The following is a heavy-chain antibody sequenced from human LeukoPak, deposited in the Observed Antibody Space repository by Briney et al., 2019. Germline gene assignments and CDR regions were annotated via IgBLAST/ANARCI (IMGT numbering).Heavy chain of an antibody. CDR2: IGNKNGDT. V-gene: IGHV1-18*01. D-gene: IGHD5-18*01. CDR1: GYTFHNYG. J-gene: IGHJ6*02. Sequence: ASVKVSCKASGYTFHNYGMTWVRQAPGQGLEWMGRIGNKNGDTNYAQKFQARLTLTTDTFTSTAYMELRSLTSDDTAVYYCARVGVDTAMVTQYYYGMDVWGQGTTVTVSS. CDR3: ARVGVDTAMVTQYYYGMDV.